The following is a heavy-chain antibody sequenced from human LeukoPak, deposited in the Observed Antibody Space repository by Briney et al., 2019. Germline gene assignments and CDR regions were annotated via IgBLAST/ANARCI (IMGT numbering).Heavy chain of an antibody. J-gene: IGHJ5*02. CDR1: GGSMNSYY. V-gene: IGHV4-59*08. D-gene: IGHD3-9*01. CDR2: IYYSGST. Sequence: PSETLSLTCSVSGGSMNSYYWSWIRQSPGKGLEWIGYIYYSGSTNYNPSLKSRVTISVDTSKNQFSLKLSSVTAADTAVYYCARHVWLQPFDPWGQGTLVTVSS. CDR3: ARHVWLQPFDP.